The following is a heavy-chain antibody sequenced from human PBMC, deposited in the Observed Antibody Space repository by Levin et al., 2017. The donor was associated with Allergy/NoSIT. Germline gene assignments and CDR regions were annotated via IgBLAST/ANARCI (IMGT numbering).Heavy chain of an antibody. D-gene: IGHD6-13*01. CDR3: ARDLAAAGTDYYYYYMDV. V-gene: IGHV4-61*02. Sequence: PSETLSLTCTVSGGSISSGSYYWSWIRQPAGKGLEWIGRIYTSGSTNYNPSLKSRVTISVDTSKNQFSLKLSSVTAADTAVYYCARDLAAAGTDYYYYYMDVWGKGTTVTVSS. CDR1: GGSISSGSYY. J-gene: IGHJ6*03. CDR2: IYTSGST.